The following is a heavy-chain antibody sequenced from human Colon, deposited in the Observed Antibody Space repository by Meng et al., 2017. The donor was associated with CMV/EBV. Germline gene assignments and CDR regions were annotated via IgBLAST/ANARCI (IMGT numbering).Heavy chain of an antibody. D-gene: IGHD5-18*01. V-gene: IGHV3-23*01. CDR1: GFTFSSYA. CDR2: ISGSGGST. Sequence: GGSLRLSCAASGFTFSSYAMSWVRQAPGKGLEWVSAISGSGGSTYYADSVKGRFTISRDNAQNSVYLQMNSLRAEDTAVYYCARDPKVLDTTLATGYWGQGTLVTVSS. CDR3: ARDPKVLDTTLATGY. J-gene: IGHJ4*02.